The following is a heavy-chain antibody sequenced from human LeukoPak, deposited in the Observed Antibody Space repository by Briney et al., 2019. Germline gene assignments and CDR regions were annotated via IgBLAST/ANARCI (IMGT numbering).Heavy chain of an antibody. D-gene: IGHD3-10*01. Sequence: SETLSLTCTVSGGSISPFYWSWIRQPPGKGLEWIGYVYYSGSTNYNPSLKSRVTISVDTSKNQFSLKLSSVTAADTAVYYCAATMVRGVHTHFDYWGQGTLVTVSS. CDR1: GGSISPFY. CDR3: AATMVRGVHTHFDY. CDR2: VYYSGST. J-gene: IGHJ4*02. V-gene: IGHV4-59*08.